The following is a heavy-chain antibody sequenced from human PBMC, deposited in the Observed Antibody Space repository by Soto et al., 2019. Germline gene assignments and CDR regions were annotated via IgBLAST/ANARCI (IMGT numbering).Heavy chain of an antibody. CDR1: GFTFSSYA. V-gene: IGHV3-21*01. J-gene: IGHJ4*02. CDR2: ISSSSSYI. D-gene: IGHD2-21*02. Sequence: PGGSLRLSCAASGFTFSSYAMSWVRQAPGKGLEWVSSISSSSSYIYYADSVKGRFTISRDNAKNSLYLQMNSLRAEDTAVYYCARDQVTKGFDYWGQGTLVTVSS. CDR3: ARDQVTKGFDY.